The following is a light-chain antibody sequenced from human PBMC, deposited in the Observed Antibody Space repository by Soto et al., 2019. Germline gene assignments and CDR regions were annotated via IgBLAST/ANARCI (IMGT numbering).Light chain of an antibody. CDR1: QSISTTY. Sequence: EIVLTQSPGTLSLSPGERVTLSCRASQSISTTYLAWYQHKPGQAPRLLIYGASIRATDIPARFIGSGSGTEFTLTISSLQSEDFAVYYCQQYINWPRTFGQGTKVDIK. J-gene: IGKJ1*01. V-gene: IGKV3-15*01. CDR3: QQYINWPRT. CDR2: GAS.